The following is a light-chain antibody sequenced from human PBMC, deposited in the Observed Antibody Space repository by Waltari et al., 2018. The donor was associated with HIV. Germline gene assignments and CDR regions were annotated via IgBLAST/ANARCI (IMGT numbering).Light chain of an antibody. J-gene: IGKJ1*01. Sequence: EVVMTQSPATLLESPGKTANLSCRASRSVGSSLAWYQQKPGRGPRLLIYGASSRASDVPPTFSGSGAGTDFSLSISSLRSDDLGIYYCQQYNTWPLTFGRGTTVEIK. CDR3: QQYNTWPLT. CDR1: RSVGSS. V-gene: IGKV3-15*01. CDR2: GAS.